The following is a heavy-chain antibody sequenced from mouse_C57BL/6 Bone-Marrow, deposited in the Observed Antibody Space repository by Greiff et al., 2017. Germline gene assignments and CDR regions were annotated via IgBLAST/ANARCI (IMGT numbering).Heavy chain of an antibody. CDR3: ARGGYYGSSYDWYCDV. CDR2: IHPNSGST. CDR1: GYTFTSYW. J-gene: IGHJ1*03. Sequence: QVQLQQPGAELVKPGASVKLSCKASGYTFTSYWMHWVKQRPGQGLEWIGMIHPNSGSTNYNEKFKSKATLTVDKSSSTAYMQLSSLTSEDSAVYYCARGGYYGSSYDWYCDVWGTGTAVTVSS. V-gene: IGHV1-64*01. D-gene: IGHD1-1*01.